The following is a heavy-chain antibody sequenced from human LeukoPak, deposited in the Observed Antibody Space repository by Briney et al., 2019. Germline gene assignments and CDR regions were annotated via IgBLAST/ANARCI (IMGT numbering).Heavy chain of an antibody. V-gene: IGHV3-48*03. CDR3: ATPPRTGYSYGEFDY. D-gene: IGHD5-18*01. CDR2: ISSSGSTI. CDR1: GFTFSSYE. J-gene: IGHJ4*02. Sequence: GGSLRLSCAASGFTFSSYEMNWVRQAPGKGLEWVSYISSSGSTIYYADSVKGRFTISRDNAKNSLYLQMNSLRTEDTAVYYCATPPRTGYSYGEFDYWGQGTLVTVSS.